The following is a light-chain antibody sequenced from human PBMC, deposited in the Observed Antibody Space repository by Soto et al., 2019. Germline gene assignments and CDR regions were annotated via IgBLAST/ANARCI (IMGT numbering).Light chain of an antibody. CDR2: ATS. CDR1: QSISTNT. Sequence: EIVLTQSPGTLSLSPGERATLSCRASQSISTNTLAWYQHRPGQAPRLLIYATSSRATGIPDRFSGSGSGTDFTLTISRLEPEDFAVHYCQRDYFGQGTRLEIK. J-gene: IGKJ2*01. CDR3: QRDY. V-gene: IGKV3-20*01.